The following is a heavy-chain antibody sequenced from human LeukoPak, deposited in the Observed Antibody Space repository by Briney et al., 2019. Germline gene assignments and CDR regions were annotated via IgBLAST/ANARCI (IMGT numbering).Heavy chain of an antibody. CDR3: AHSYDFDSSGYHRPPAF. J-gene: IGHJ4*02. CDR2: IKSKTDGGTT. CDR1: GFTLTKAW. V-gene: IGHV3-15*01. Sequence: GGSLRLSCAASGFTLTKAWMSWVRQAPGKGLEWVGRIKSKTDGGTTDYAAPVKGRFTISGDKSANTVYLQMNRLRVDDTAVYYCAHSYDFDSSGYHRPPAFWGQGTLVTVSS. D-gene: IGHD3-22*01.